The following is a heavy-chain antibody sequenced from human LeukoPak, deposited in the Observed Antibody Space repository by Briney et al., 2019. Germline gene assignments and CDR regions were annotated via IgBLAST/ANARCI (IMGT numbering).Heavy chain of an antibody. J-gene: IGHJ4*02. CDR3: ARQRLGDY. Sequence: PAGSLRLSCAASGFTFSNSAMSWVRQAPGKGLEWVSVISGSGDSAHYADSVKGRFTISRDNSKNTLYLQMNSLRAEDTAVYYCARQRLGDYWGQGSLVTVSS. CDR2: ISGSGDSA. V-gene: IGHV3-23*01. D-gene: IGHD6-19*01. CDR1: GFTFSNSA.